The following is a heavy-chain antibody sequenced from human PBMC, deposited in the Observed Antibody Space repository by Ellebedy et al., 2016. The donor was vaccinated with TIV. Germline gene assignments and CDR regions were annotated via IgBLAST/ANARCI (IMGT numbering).Heavy chain of an antibody. D-gene: IGHD6-13*01. CDR1: GFTFSGYW. V-gene: IGHV3-7*03. J-gene: IGHJ4*02. CDR3: ARTGYDSSQFDY. Sequence: GESLKISCAASGFTFSGYWMGWVRQAPGRGLEWVAAMDQHGSEKSYVDSVMGRFTISRDNAKTSLYLQMDSLRAEDTAVYFCARTGYDSSQFDYWGQGTLVTVSS. CDR2: MDQHGSEK.